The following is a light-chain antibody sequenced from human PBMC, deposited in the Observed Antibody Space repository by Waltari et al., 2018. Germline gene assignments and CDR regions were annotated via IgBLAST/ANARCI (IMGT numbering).Light chain of an antibody. CDR1: QSLLHSNGYNY. Sequence: DIVMTQSPLSLPVTPGAPASISCRPRQSLLHSNGYNYLDWYLQKPGQSPQLLIYSGSNRASGVPDRFSGSGSGTDFTLKISRVEAEDVGVYYCMQALQTPPTFGQGTKVEIK. CDR2: SGS. CDR3: MQALQTPPT. V-gene: IGKV2-28*01. J-gene: IGKJ1*01.